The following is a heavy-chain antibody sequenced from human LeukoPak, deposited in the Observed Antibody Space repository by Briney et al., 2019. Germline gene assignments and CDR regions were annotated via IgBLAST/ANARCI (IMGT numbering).Heavy chain of an antibody. CDR3: ARAEGYDFWSGYFRFGSFDC. V-gene: IGHV4-61*02. CDR2: IYTSGST. Sequence: SETLSLTCTVSGGSISSGSYYWSWIRQPAGKGLEWIGRIYTSGSTNYNLSLKSRVTISVDTSKNQFSLKLSSVTAADTAVYYCARAEGYDFWSGYFRFGSFDCWGQGTLVTVSS. CDR1: GGSISSGSYY. J-gene: IGHJ4*02. D-gene: IGHD3-3*01.